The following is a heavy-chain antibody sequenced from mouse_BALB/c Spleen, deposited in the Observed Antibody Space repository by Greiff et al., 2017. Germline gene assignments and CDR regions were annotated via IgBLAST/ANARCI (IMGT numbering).Heavy chain of an antibody. Sequence: DVQLVESGGGLVQPGGSLRLSCATSGFTFTDYYMSWVRQPPGKALEWLGFIRNKANGYTTEYSASVKGRFTISRDNSQSILYLQMNTLRAEDSATYYCARDKDYGSSSFAYWGQGTLVTVSA. D-gene: IGHD1-1*01. CDR1: GFTFTDYY. CDR2: IRNKANGYTT. J-gene: IGHJ3*01. V-gene: IGHV7-3*02. CDR3: ARDKDYGSSSFAY.